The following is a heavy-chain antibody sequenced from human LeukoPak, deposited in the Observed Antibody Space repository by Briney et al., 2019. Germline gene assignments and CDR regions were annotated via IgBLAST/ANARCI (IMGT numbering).Heavy chain of an antibody. Sequence: ASVKVSCKVSGYTFTDYYMHWVQQAPGKGLERMGLVDPEDGETIYAEKFQGRVTITADTSTDTAYMELSSLRSEDTAVYYCATDRRDGYTDPFDYWGQGTLVTVSS. CDR2: VDPEDGET. D-gene: IGHD5-24*01. CDR1: GYTFTDYY. J-gene: IGHJ4*02. CDR3: ATDRRDGYTDPFDY. V-gene: IGHV1-69-2*01.